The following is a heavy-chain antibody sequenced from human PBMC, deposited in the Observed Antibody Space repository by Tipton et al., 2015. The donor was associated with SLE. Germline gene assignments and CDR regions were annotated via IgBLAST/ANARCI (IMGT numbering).Heavy chain of an antibody. Sequence: TLSLTCTVSGGSISSYYWSWIRQPPGRGLEWIGYIYYSGSTNYNPSLKSLVTISVDTSKNQCSLKLSSLTAADTAVYYCARAEGSCDAFDIWGQGTMVTVSS. V-gene: IGHV4-59*01. CDR3: ARAEGSCDAFDI. D-gene: IGHD2-15*01. CDR2: IYYSGST. CDR1: GGSISSYY. J-gene: IGHJ3*02.